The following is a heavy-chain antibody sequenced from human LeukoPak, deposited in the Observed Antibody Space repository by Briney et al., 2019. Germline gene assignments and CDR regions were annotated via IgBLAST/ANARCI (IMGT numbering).Heavy chain of an antibody. V-gene: IGHV6-1*01. CDR1: GDSVSSNSAA. Sequence: SQTLSLTCAISGDSVSSNSAAWNWIRQSPSRGLEWLGRTYYRSKWYNDYAVSVKSRITINPDTSKNQFSLQLNSVTPEDTAVYYCARVQQQLVRRYCYYYGMDVWGQGTTVTVSS. J-gene: IGHJ6*02. D-gene: IGHD6-13*01. CDR2: TYYRSKWYN. CDR3: ARVQQQLVRRYCYYYGMDV.